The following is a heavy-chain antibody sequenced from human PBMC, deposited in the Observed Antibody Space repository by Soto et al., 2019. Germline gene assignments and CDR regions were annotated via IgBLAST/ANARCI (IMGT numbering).Heavy chain of an antibody. CDR1: GGSFSGYY. D-gene: IGHD6-19*01. J-gene: IGHJ4*02. V-gene: IGHV4-34*01. Sequence: PSETLSLTCAVYGGSFSGYYWSWIRQPPGKGLEWIGEINHSGSTNYNPSLKSRVTISVDTSKNQFSLKLSSVTAADTAVYYCARVGGEPQWLVAFDYWGQGTLVTVSS. CDR3: ARVGGEPQWLVAFDY. CDR2: INHSGST.